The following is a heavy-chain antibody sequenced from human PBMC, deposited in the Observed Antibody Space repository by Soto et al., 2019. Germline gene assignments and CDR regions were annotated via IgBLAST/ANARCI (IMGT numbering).Heavy chain of an antibody. V-gene: IGHV4-31*03. D-gene: IGHD5-18*01. CDR1: GGSVSSGGYY. CDR3: ARKKGYSDGPHYFDY. Sequence: QVQLQESGPGLVKPSQTLSLTCTVSGGSVSSGGYYWSWIRQHPGKGLEWIGYIYYSGNTFYNPSLKIRVTISPDTSKNQFSRKLSSVTAADTAVYYCARKKGYSDGPHYFDYWGQGTRVTVTS. J-gene: IGHJ4*02. CDR2: IYYSGNT.